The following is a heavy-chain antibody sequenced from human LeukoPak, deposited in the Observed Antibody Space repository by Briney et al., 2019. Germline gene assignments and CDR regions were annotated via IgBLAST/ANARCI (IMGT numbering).Heavy chain of an antibody. CDR1: GGSISSYF. D-gene: IGHD2-2*01. CDR3: ARARYCTSPSCPYYYYYYMDV. V-gene: IGHV4-4*07. J-gene: IGHJ6*03. CDR2: IYTSGSP. Sequence: PSETLSLTCTVSGGSISSYFWSWIRQTAGKGLEWIGRIYTSGSPNYNPSLKSRVTMSVDTSKNQFSLKLSSVTAADTAVYYCARARYCTSPSCPYYYYYYMDVWGKGTTVTVSS.